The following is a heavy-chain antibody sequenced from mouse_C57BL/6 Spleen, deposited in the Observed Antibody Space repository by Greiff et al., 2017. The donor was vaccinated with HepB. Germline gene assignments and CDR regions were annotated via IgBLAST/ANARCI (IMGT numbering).Heavy chain of an antibody. Sequence: QVQLQQPGAELVMPGASVKLSCKASGYTFTSYWMLWVKQRPGQGLEWIGEIDPSDSYTNYNQKFKGKSTLTVDKSASTAYMQLSSLTSEDDSVYYCARADYGKGAYYFDYWGQGTTLTVSS. CDR2: IDPSDSYT. D-gene: IGHD1-1*01. J-gene: IGHJ2*01. V-gene: IGHV1-69*01. CDR1: GYTFTSYW. CDR3: ARADYGKGAYYFDY.